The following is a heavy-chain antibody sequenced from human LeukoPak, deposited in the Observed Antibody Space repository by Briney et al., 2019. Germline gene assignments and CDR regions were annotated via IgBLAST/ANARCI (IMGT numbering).Heavy chain of an antibody. CDR2: INHSGST. J-gene: IGHJ4*02. V-gene: IGHV4-34*01. Sequence: PSETLSLTCAVYGGSFSGYYWSWIRQPPGKGLEWIGEINHSGSTNYNPSLKSRVTISVDTSKNQFSLKLSSVTAADTAVYYCASQSSGWYFRLDYWGQGTLVTVSS. D-gene: IGHD6-19*01. CDR1: GGSFSGYY. CDR3: ASQSSGWYFRLDY.